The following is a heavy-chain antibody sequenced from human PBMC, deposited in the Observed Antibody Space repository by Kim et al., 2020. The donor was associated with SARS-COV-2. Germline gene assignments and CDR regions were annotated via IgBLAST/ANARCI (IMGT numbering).Heavy chain of an antibody. J-gene: IGHJ4*02. D-gene: IGHD3-10*02. CDR3: AREGSMSFYFDY. Sequence: YADSVKGRFTISRVNARNSLYLPMSTLGAEDTASYYCAREGSMSFYFDYWGQGTLVTASS. V-gene: IGHV3-48*03.